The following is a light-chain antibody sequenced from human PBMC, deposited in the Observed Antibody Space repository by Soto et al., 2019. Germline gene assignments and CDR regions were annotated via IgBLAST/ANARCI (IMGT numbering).Light chain of an antibody. J-gene: IGKJ1*01. CDR1: QGIANE. CDR3: QQYKSHRT. Sequence: IQMTQSPSSLSASVGDRVTITCRASQGIANELGWYQQKPGKAPKFLMYDASTLTSGVPSRFSGSRSGTEFTLTISSLQPDDFATYYCQQYKSHRTFGQGTKVDIK. V-gene: IGKV1-17*01. CDR2: DAS.